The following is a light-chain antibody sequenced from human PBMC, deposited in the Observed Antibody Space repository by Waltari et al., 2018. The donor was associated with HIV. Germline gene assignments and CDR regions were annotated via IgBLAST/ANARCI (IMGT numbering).Light chain of an antibody. Sequence: DIPMTQSPSSLSASVGDRVTITCRASQSIRSYLNWYQQKPGKAPKLLIFAASSLQSGVRSRFSGSGSGTDFTLSISSLQPEDFATYYCQQSYSTPWTFGQGTKVDIK. J-gene: IGKJ1*01. V-gene: IGKV1-39*01. CDR3: QQSYSTPWT. CDR1: QSIRSY. CDR2: AAS.